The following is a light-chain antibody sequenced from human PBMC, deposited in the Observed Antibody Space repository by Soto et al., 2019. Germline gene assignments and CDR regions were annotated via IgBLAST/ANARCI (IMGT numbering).Light chain of an antibody. CDR3: SSWTGNNFVV. Sequence: QSALTQPPSASGSPGQSVTISCTGTSSNVGAYNYVSWNQQHPGKAPKLMIYEVTKRPSGVPDRVSGSKSGSTASLTVSGLQAEDEADYYCSSWTGNNFVVFGGGTKLTVL. J-gene: IGLJ2*01. CDR1: SSNVGAYNY. CDR2: EVT. V-gene: IGLV2-8*01.